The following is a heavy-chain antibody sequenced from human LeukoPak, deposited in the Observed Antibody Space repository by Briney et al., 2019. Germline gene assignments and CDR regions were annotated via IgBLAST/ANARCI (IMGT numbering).Heavy chain of an antibody. CDR3: ARDSAHHYSSGGDHMGYYFDY. D-gene: IGHD3-22*01. J-gene: IGHJ4*02. CDR2: INWNGGST. Sequence: PGGSVRLSCAASGFTFEDYGMSWVRQAPGKGLEWVSGINWNGGSTGYADFVKGRFTISRDNAKNSLYLQMNSLRAEDTALYYCARDSAHHYSSGGDHMGYYFDYWGQGTLVTVSS. CDR1: GFTFEDYG. V-gene: IGHV3-20*04.